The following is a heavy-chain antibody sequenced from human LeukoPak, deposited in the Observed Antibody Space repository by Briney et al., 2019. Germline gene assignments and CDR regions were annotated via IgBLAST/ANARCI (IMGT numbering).Heavy chain of an antibody. CDR2: INGSSSDT. Sequence: GGSLRLSCAASGFTFSGYSMNWVRQAPGKGLECVSYINGSSSDTNYADSVRGRFTISRDNAKNSLYLLMNSLRVEDTAVYYCARRGTTYCTVDSCHPNWFDPWGQGTLVTVSS. J-gene: IGHJ5*02. CDR1: GFTFSGYS. CDR3: ARRGTTYCTVDSCHPNWFDP. V-gene: IGHV3-21*05. D-gene: IGHD2-15*01.